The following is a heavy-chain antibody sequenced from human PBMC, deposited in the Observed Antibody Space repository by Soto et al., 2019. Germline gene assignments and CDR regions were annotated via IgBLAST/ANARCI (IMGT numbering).Heavy chain of an antibody. J-gene: IGHJ4*02. CDR2: INHSGST. Sequence: PSETLSLTCAVYGGSFSGYYWSWIRQPPGKGLEWIGEINHSGSTNYNPSLKSRVTISVDTSKNQFSLKLSSVTAADTAVYYCARGGHIVVVVAAAGHDYWGQGTLVTVSS. CDR3: ARGGHIVVVVAAAGHDY. CDR1: GGSFSGYY. D-gene: IGHD2-15*01. V-gene: IGHV4-34*01.